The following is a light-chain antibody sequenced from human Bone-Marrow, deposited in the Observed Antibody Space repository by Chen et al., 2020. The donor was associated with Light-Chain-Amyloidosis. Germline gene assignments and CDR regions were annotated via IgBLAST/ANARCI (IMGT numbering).Light chain of an antibody. CDR2: GSS. CDR1: QTNSSTY. J-gene: IGKJ4*01. CDR3: QQYGTSPLT. V-gene: IGKV3-20*01. Sequence: EIVWTQSPGTLSFSPGEGAKLPCRASQTNSSTYFTWYQQKFGQAPRLLIYGSSSRATGIPHRFTGRGSWTDFTLTIDRLEPEDFGVCYCQQYGTSPLTFGGGTKVEIQ.